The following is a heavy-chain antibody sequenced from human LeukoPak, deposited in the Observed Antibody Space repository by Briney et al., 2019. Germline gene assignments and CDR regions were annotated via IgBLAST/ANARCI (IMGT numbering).Heavy chain of an antibody. Sequence: ASVKVSCKASGYTFTGYYMHWVRQAPGQGLELMGWISAYNGNTNYAQKLQGRVTMTTDTSTSTAYMKLRSLRSDDTAVYYCAREHFGSRTDYWGQGTLVTVSS. CDR3: AREHFGSRTDY. D-gene: IGHD1-26*01. CDR2: ISAYNGNT. V-gene: IGHV1-18*04. J-gene: IGHJ4*02. CDR1: GYTFTGYY.